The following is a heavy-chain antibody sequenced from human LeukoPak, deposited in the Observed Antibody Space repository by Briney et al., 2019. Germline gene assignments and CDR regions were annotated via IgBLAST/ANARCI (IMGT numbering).Heavy chain of an antibody. V-gene: IGHV1-46*01. CDR3: ARDPLEPGDGMDV. CDR2: INPSGGST. D-gene: IGHD1-1*01. Sequence: ASVKVSCKAPGYTFTSYYMHWVRQAPGQGHEWMGIINPSGGSTSYAQKFQGRVTMTRDTSTSTVYMELSSLRSEDTAVYYCARDPLEPGDGMDVWGQGTTVTVSS. J-gene: IGHJ6*02. CDR1: GYTFTSYY.